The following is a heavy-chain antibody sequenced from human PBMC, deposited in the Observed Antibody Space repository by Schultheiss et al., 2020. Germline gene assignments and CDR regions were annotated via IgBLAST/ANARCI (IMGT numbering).Heavy chain of an antibody. CDR2: ISAYNGNT. CDR3: ARDQSGFDY. V-gene: IGHV1-18*04. Sequence: ASVKVSCKASGYTFTGYYMHWVRQAPGQGLEWMGWISAYNGNTNYAQKLQGRVTMTTDTSTSTAYMELRSLRSDDTAVYYCARDQSGFDYWGQGTLVTVSS. J-gene: IGHJ4*02. CDR1: GYTFTGYY.